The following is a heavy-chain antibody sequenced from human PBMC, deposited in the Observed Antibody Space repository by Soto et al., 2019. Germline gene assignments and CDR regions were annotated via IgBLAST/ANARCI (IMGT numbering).Heavy chain of an antibody. Sequence: PGGSLRLSCAASGFTFSSYAMSWVRQAPGKGLEWVSVIYSGGSTYYADSVKGRFTISRDNSKNTLYLQMNSLRAEDTAVYYCARVGPWAFDIWGQGTMVTVSS. CDR3: ARVGPWAFDI. V-gene: IGHV3-53*01. CDR1: GFTFSSYA. J-gene: IGHJ3*02. CDR2: IYSGGST.